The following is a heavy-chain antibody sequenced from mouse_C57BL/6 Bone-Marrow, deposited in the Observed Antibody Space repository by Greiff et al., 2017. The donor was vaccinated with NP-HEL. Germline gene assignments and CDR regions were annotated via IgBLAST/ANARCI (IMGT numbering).Heavy chain of an antibody. Sequence: VQLQQSGAELVRPGASVKLSCTASGFNIKDDYMHWVKQRPEQGLEWIGWIDPENGDTEYASKFQGKATITADTSSNTAYLQLSSLTSEDTAVYYCTTGEGSEVLGYYFDYWGQGTTLTVSS. D-gene: IGHD1-1*01. V-gene: IGHV14-4*01. J-gene: IGHJ2*01. CDR3: TTGEGSEVLGYYFDY. CDR1: GFNIKDDY. CDR2: IDPENGDT.